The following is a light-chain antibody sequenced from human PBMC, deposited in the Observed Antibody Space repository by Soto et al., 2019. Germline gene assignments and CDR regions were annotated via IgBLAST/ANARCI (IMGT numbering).Light chain of an antibody. CDR1: QSVSSSY. CDR3: QQYGSSPRT. J-gene: IGKJ2*01. V-gene: IGKV3-20*01. CDR2: ATS. Sequence: ERVLTQSPGTLSLSPGERATLSCRASQSVSSSYLAGYQQKAGQAPRLRIYATSSRATGIPDRFSGSGSGTDFTRTISRLEPEEFAVYYCQQYGSSPRTFGQGTKLEI.